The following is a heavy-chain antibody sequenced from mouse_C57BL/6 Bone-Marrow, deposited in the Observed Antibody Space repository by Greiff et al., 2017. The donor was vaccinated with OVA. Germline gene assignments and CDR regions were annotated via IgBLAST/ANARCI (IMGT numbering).Heavy chain of an antibody. V-gene: IGHV7-3*01. D-gene: IGHD1-1*01. Sequence: DVQLVESGGGLVQPGGSLSLSCAASGFTFTDYYMSWVRQPPGKALEWLGFIRNKANGYTTEYSASVKGRFTISRDNSQSILYLQMNALRAEDSATYYCARSLYYYGSSYFDYWGQGTTLTVSS. CDR2: IRNKANGYTT. CDR1: GFTFTDYY. CDR3: ARSLYYYGSSYFDY. J-gene: IGHJ2*01.